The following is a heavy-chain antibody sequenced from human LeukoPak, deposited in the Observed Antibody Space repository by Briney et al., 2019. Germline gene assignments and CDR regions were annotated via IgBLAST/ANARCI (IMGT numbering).Heavy chain of an antibody. CDR2: IRYDGSNK. Sequence: GGSLRLSCAASGFTFSSYGMHWVRQAPGKGLEWVAFIRYDGSNKYYADSVKGRFTISRDNSKNTLYLQMNSLRAEDTAVYYCAKDRRYFDSLDYWGQGTLVTVSS. CDR1: GFTFSSYG. V-gene: IGHV3-30*02. D-gene: IGHD3-9*01. CDR3: AKDRRYFDSLDY. J-gene: IGHJ4*02.